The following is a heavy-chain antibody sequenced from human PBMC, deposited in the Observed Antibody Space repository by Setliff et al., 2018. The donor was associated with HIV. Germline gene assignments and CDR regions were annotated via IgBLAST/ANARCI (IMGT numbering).Heavy chain of an antibody. D-gene: IGHD3-3*01. CDR2: IIPILGIA. CDR1: GGTFSSYA. CDR3: ARGRVLRGYYYYYMDV. V-gene: IGHV1-69*10. J-gene: IGHJ6*03. Sequence: GASVKVSCKASGGTFSSYAISWVRQAPGQGLGWMGGIIPILGIANYAQKFQGRVTITADKSTSTAYMELSSLRSEDTAVYYCARGRVLRGYYYYYMDVWGKGTTVTVSS.